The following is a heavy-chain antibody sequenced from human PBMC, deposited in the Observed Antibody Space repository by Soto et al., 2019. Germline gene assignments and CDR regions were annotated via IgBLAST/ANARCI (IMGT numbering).Heavy chain of an antibody. CDR2: FSGSGGST. V-gene: IGHV3-23*01. J-gene: IGHJ6*02. D-gene: IGHD3-3*01. CDR3: ARDWTGDTCPCLDV. CDR1: GFTFSNYA. Sequence: EVQLLESGGGLVQPGGSLRLSCAAAGFTFSNYALTWVRQSPGKGLEWVSTFSGSGGSTYYADSVRGRFTIPRDNSKNTLFLQMNRLRVDDTAIYYCARDWTGDTCPCLDVWGQGTTVSVSS.